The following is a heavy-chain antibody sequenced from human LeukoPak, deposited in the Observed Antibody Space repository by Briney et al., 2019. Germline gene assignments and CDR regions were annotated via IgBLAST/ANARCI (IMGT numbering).Heavy chain of an antibody. CDR3: TRAHSGYHYYYGMDV. CDR1: GYTGTSYD. D-gene: IGHD5-12*01. Sequence: ASVKVSCKASGYTGTSYDINLVRQATGQGLEWMGWMNPNIGHTGYAQKFQGRVTMTRNTSISTAYMELRSVTSEATAVYYCTRAHSGYHYYYGMDVWGQGTTVTVSS. J-gene: IGHJ6*02. CDR2: MNPNIGHT. V-gene: IGHV1-8*01.